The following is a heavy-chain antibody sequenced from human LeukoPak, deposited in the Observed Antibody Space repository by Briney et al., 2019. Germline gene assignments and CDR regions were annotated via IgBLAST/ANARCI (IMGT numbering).Heavy chain of an antibody. Sequence: SETLSLTCTVSGGSIRTTSSYWGWIRQPPGKGLEWIGSIFYSGYTYSNSSLESRVTMSVDTSKNQFSLKLNSVTAADTAIYYCARHFAGHTRNLDYWGQGTRLTVSS. V-gene: IGHV4-39*01. CDR2: IFYSGYT. CDR3: ARHFAGHTRNLDY. J-gene: IGHJ4*02. CDR1: GGSIRTTSSY.